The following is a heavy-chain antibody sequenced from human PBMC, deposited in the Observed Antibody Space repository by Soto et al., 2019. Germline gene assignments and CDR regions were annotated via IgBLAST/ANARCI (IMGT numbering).Heavy chain of an antibody. CDR3: AKGGIGELLGLDY. V-gene: IGHV3-23*01. J-gene: IGHJ4*02. Sequence: EVQLLESGGGLVQPGGSLRLSCAVSGFTFTNYAMTWVRQAAGKGLEWVSSISSNGVNTFYADSVKGRFAISRDTSKKTLYVQMNRLRGEDSAVYFCAKGGIGELLGLDYWGQGTLVTVSS. CDR1: GFTFTNYA. D-gene: IGHD7-27*01. CDR2: ISSNGVNT.